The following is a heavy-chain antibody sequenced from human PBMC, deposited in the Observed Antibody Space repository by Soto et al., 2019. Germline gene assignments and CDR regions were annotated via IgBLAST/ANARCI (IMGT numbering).Heavy chain of an antibody. CDR3: GRGIAFNDSRSTGSAP. CDR1: GGSISSYY. V-gene: IGHV4-59*01. CDR2: IYYSGST. Sequence: TSETLSLTCTVSGGSISSYYWSWIRQPPGKGLEWIGYIYYSGSTNYNPSLKSRVTISVDTSKNQFSLKLSSVTAADTAVYYCGRGIAFNDSRSTGSAPWGQGTLVTVSS. D-gene: IGHD3-22*01. J-gene: IGHJ5*02.